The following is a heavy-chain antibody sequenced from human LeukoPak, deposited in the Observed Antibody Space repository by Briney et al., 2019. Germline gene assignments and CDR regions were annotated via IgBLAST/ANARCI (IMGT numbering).Heavy chain of an antibody. CDR3: ARAGYYDSSGYYYGIDAFDI. J-gene: IGHJ3*02. D-gene: IGHD3-22*01. CDR2: IYYSGST. Sequence: SETLSLTCTVSGGSISSYYWSWIRQPPGKGLEWSGYIYYSGSTNYNPSLKSRVTISVDTSKNQFSLKLSSVTAADTAVYYCARAGYYDSSGYYYGIDAFDIWGQGTMVTVSS. V-gene: IGHV4-59*01. CDR1: GGSISSYY.